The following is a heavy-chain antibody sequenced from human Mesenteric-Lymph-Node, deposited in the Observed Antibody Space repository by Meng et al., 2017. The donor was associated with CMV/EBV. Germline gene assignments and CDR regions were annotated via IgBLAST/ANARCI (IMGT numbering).Heavy chain of an antibody. D-gene: IGHD4-11*01. CDR2: INPSGGST. CDR1: GYTFTSYY. V-gene: IGHV1-46*01. Sequence: ASVKVSCRASGYTFTSYYMHWVRQAPGQGLEWMGIINPSGGSTSYAQKFQGRVTMTRDTSTSTVYMELSSLRSEDTAVYYCARDRVTTVIGMDVWGQGTTVTVSS. J-gene: IGHJ6*02. CDR3: ARDRVTTVIGMDV.